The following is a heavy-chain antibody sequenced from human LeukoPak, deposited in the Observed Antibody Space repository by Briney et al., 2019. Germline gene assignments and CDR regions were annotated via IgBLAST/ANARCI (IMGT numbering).Heavy chain of an antibody. CDR2: IYSGGST. D-gene: IGHD5-24*01. CDR1: GFTVSSNY. Sequence: PGRSLRLSCAASGFTVSSNYMSWVRQAPGKGLEWVSVIYSGGSTYYADSVKGRFTISRDNSKNTLYLQMNSLRAEDTAVYYCARDGDGSGHYNDHWGQGTLVTVSS. J-gene: IGHJ4*02. V-gene: IGHV3-53*01. CDR3: ARDGDGSGHYNDH.